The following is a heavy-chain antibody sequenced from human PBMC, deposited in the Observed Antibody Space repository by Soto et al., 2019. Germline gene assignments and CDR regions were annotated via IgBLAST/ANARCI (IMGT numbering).Heavy chain of an antibody. J-gene: IGHJ6*02. V-gene: IGHV4-59*01. D-gene: IGHD3-10*01. CDR2: IYYSGST. Sequence: SETLSLTCTVSGGSISSYYWSWIRQPPGKGLEWIGYIYYSGSTNYNPSLKSRVTISVDTSKNQFSLKLSSVTAADKAVYYCASGIPLLSPRRGNYGMDDWGQGTTVTVSS. CDR1: GGSISSYY. CDR3: ASGIPLLSPRRGNYGMDD.